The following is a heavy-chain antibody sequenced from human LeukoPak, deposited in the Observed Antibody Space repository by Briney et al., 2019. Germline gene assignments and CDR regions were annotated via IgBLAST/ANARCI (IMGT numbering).Heavy chain of an antibody. CDR3: TTLGYSYASY. V-gene: IGHV3-15*01. CDR1: GITFNNAW. J-gene: IGHJ4*02. CDR2: IKSKTDGGTT. Sequence: PGGSLRLSCAASGITFNNAWMSCVRQAPGKGLEWVGRIKSKTDGGTTDYAAHVKGRFTNSRDDSKNTLFLQMNSLKTDDTAVYYCTTLGYSYASYWGQGTLVTVSS. D-gene: IGHD5-18*01.